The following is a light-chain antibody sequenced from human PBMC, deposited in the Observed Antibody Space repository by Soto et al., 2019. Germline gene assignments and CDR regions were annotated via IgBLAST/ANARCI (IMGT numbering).Light chain of an antibody. CDR1: QSISSNY. CDR3: PQYGSSPLT. V-gene: IGKV3-20*01. Sequence: EIVLTQSPGTLSLSPGERATLSCRASQSISSNYLAWYHQKPGQAPRRLIHGASRRAYGIPDRFSGSGSGTDFTLTISRLESQDFAVYYCPQYGSSPLTFGGGTKVEI. CDR2: GAS. J-gene: IGKJ4*01.